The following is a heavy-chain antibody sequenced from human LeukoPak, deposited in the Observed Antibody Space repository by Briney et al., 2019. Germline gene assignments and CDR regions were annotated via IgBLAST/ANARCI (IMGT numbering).Heavy chain of an antibody. J-gene: IGHJ4*02. CDR3: ARRSVPGRPGY. Sequence: GGSLRLSCAASGFTVSNNDIKWVRQSPGKGLEWVSLIYSDGSIHYTDSVKGRFSISRDNSKNTVYLQMNSLRGEDTAVYYCARRSVPGRPGYWGQGTLVTVSS. V-gene: IGHV3-66*04. CDR2: IYSDGSI. CDR1: GFTVSNND. D-gene: IGHD6-6*01.